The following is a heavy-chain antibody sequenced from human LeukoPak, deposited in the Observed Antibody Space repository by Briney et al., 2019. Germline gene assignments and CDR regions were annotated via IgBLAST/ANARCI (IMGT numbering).Heavy chain of an antibody. Sequence: GGSLRLSCAASGFTFSSYSMNWVRQAPGKGLEWVSSINSSSSYIYYADSVKGRFTISRDNAKNSLYLQMNSLRAEDTAVYYCARGLELPHDAFDIWGQGTMVTVSS. CDR3: ARGLELPHDAFDI. J-gene: IGHJ3*02. CDR1: GFTFSSYS. CDR2: INSSSSYI. D-gene: IGHD1-7*01. V-gene: IGHV3-21*01.